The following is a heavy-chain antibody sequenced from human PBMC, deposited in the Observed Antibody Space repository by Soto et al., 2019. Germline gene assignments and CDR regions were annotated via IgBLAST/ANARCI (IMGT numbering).Heavy chain of an antibody. V-gene: IGHV3-7*01. J-gene: IGHJ6*03. CDR3: ARGKDGRRAGTYYFDMDV. CDR2: IKQDGSEK. Sequence: GGSLRLSCAASGFSFRDYWMTWVRQAPGKGLDWVANIKQDGSEKYYLDSLKGRFTISRDNAKNSVYLLMNSLRAEDTAVYYCARGKDGRRAGTYYFDMDVWGKGATVTVSS. D-gene: IGHD1-1*01. CDR1: GFSFRDYW.